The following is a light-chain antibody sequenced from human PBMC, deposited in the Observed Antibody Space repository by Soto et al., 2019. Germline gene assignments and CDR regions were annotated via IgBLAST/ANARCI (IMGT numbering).Light chain of an antibody. Sequence: QSVLTQSPSASASLGASVKLTCTLSSGHSSYAIAWHQQRPEKGPRYLMKLNSDGSHSKGDGIPDRFSGSSSGAERYLTISSLQSEDEADYYCQTWGSGIVLFGGGTKVTVL. J-gene: IGLJ2*01. V-gene: IGLV4-69*01. CDR1: SGHSSYA. CDR2: LNSDGSH. CDR3: QTWGSGIVL.